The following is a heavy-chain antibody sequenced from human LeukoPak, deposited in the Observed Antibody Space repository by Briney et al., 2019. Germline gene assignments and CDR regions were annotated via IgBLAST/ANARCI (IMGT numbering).Heavy chain of an antibody. CDR1: GYTFTGYY. CDR2: INPNSGGT. V-gene: IGHV1-2*02. J-gene: IGHJ6*03. Sequence: ASVKVSCKASGYTFTGYYMHWVRQAPGQGLEWMGWINPNSGGTNYAQKFQGRATMTRDTSISTAYMELSRLRSDDTAVYYCARDATDYYDSSGYYQLNYYYYMDVWGKGTTVTVSS. D-gene: IGHD3-22*01. CDR3: ARDATDYYDSSGYYQLNYYYYMDV.